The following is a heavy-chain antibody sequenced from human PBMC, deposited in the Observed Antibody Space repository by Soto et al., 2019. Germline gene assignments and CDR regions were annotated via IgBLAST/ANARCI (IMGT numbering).Heavy chain of an antibody. CDR2: ISYDGSNK. CDR1: GFTFSSYG. J-gene: IGHJ3*02. CDR3: AKDHGYCSGGSCTTHAFDI. V-gene: IGHV3-30*18. D-gene: IGHD2-15*01. Sequence: GGSLRLSCAASGFTFSSYGMHWVRQAPGKGLEWVAVISYDGSNKYYADSVKGRFTISRDNSKNTLYLQMNSLRAEDTAVYYCAKDHGYCSGGSCTTHAFDIWGQGTMVTVSS.